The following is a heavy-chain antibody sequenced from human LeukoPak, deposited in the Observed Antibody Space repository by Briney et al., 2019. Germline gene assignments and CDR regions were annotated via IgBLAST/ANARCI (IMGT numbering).Heavy chain of an antibody. CDR1: GYTFTGYY. V-gene: IGHV1-2*02. CDR2: INPNSGGT. Sequence: ASVKVSCKASGYTFTGYYMHWVRQAPGQGLEWMGWINPNSGGTNYAQKFQGRVTMTRDTSISTAYMELSRLRSEDTAVYYCARDGRENYYDSSGDYWGQGTLVTVSS. J-gene: IGHJ4*02. D-gene: IGHD3-22*01. CDR3: ARDGRENYYDSSGDY.